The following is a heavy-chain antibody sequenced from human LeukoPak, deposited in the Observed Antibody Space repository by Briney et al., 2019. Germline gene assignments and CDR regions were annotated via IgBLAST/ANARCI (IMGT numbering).Heavy chain of an antibody. D-gene: IGHD2-2*01. Sequence: PSGTLSLTCAVSGGSISSSNWWSWVRQPPGKGLEWIGEIYHSGSTNYNPSLKSRVTISVDKSKNQFSLKLSPVTAADTAVYYCARWAGDIVVVPAARDWFDPWGQGTLVTVSS. CDR3: ARWAGDIVVVPAARDWFDP. CDR2: IYHSGST. J-gene: IGHJ5*02. CDR1: GGSISSSNW. V-gene: IGHV4-4*02.